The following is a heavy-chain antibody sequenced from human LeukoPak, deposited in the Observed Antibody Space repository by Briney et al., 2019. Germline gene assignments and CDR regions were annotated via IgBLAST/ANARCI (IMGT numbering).Heavy chain of an antibody. CDR1: GFTFSSYA. J-gene: IGHJ6*02. D-gene: IGHD3-10*01. CDR2: ISGSGGST. Sequence: GGSLRLSCAASGFTFSSYAISWVRQAPGKGLEWVSAISGSGGSTYYADSVKGRFTISRDNSKNTLYLQMNSLRAEDTAVYYCAKAGYYGSGSYYYRPFPRSSNYGMDVWGQGTTVTVSS. CDR3: AKAGYYGSGSYYYRPFPRSSNYGMDV. V-gene: IGHV3-23*01.